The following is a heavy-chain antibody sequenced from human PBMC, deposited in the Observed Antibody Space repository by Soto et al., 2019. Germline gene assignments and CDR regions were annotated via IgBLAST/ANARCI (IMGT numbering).Heavy chain of an antibody. V-gene: IGHV1-3*01. Sequence: ASVKVSCKASVYTFTSYDIHWVRQAPGQRLEWMGWINAGNGNTKYSQKFQGRVTITRDTSASTAYMELSSLRSEDTAVYYCASHPRDSSGYWYYFDYWGQGTLVTVSS. J-gene: IGHJ4*02. D-gene: IGHD3-22*01. CDR3: ASHPRDSSGYWYYFDY. CDR1: VYTFTSYD. CDR2: INAGNGNT.